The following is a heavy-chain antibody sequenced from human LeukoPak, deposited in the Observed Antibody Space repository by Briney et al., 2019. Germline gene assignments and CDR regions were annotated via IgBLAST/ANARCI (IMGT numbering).Heavy chain of an antibody. J-gene: IGHJ4*02. CDR3: ARLLELYYDFWSGYLYYFDY. D-gene: IGHD3-3*01. CDR1: GDSISSYY. CDR2: IYYSGST. Sequence: PSETLSLTCTVSGDSISSYYWSWIRQPPGKGLEWIGYIYYSGSTNYNPSLKSRVTISVDTSKNQFSLKLSSVTAADTAVYYCARLLELYYDFWSGYLYYFDYWGQGTLVTVSS. V-gene: IGHV4-59*01.